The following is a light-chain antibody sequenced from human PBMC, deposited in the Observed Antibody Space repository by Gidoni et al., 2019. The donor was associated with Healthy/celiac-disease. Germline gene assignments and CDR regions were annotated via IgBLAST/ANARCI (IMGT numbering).Light chain of an antibody. CDR1: QSISSY. CDR3: QQSYSTPWT. J-gene: IGKJ1*01. V-gene: IGKV1-39*01. CDR2: AAS. Sequence: DIQMTQSPSSLSASVGDGVTITCRASQSISSYLNWYQQKPGKAPKLLIYAASSLQSGVPSMFSGSGSGTYFTLTISSLQPEDFATYYCQQSYSTPWTFGQGTKVEIK.